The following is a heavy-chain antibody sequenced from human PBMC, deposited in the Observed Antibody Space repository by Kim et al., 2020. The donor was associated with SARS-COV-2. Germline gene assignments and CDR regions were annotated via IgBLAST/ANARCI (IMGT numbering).Heavy chain of an antibody. D-gene: IGHD2-2*02. J-gene: IGHJ6*02. Sequence: GGSLRLSCAASGFTFSSYWMSWVRQAPGKGLEWVANIKQDGSEKYYVDSVKGRFTISRDNAKNSLYLQMNSLRAEDTAVYYCARDPGQMLYPGDYYYYGMDVWGQGTTVTVSS. CDR2: IKQDGSEK. CDR1: GFTFSSYW. V-gene: IGHV3-7*03. CDR3: ARDPGQMLYPGDYYYYGMDV.